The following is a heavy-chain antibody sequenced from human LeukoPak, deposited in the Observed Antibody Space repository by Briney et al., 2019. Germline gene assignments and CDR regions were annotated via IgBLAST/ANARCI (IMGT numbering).Heavy chain of an antibody. J-gene: IGHJ4*02. CDR3: ARDSSGPFDY. CDR1: GYSFTSHY. V-gene: IGHV1-18*04. D-gene: IGHD3-22*01. Sequence: GASVKVSCKASGYSFTSHYMHWVRQAPGQGLEWMGWISAYNGNTNYAQKLQGRVTMTTDTSTSTAYMELRSLRSDDTAVYYCARDSSGPFDYWGQGTLVTVSS. CDR2: ISAYNGNT.